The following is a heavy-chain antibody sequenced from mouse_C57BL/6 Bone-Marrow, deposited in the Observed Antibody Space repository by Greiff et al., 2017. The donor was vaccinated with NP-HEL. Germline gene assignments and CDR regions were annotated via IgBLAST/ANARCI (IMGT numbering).Heavy chain of an antibody. V-gene: IGHV1-78*01. Sequence: VKLQESDAELVKPGASVKISCKVSGYTFTDHTIHWMKQRPEQGLEWIGYIYPRDGSTKYNEKFKGKATLTGDKSSSTAYMQLNSLTSEDSAVYFCARYYYGSWFAYWGQGTLVTVSA. CDR1: GYTFTDHT. J-gene: IGHJ3*01. CDR2: IYPRDGST. D-gene: IGHD1-1*01. CDR3: ARYYYGSWFAY.